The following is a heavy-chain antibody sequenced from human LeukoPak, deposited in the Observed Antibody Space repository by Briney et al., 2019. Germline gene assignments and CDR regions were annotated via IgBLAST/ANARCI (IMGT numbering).Heavy chain of an antibody. D-gene: IGHD6-13*01. J-gene: IGHJ5*02. V-gene: IGHV3-30-3*01. CDR2: ISYDGSNK. CDR1: GFTFSSYA. Sequence: GGSLRLSCAASGFTFSSYAMHWVRQAPGKGLEWVAVISYDGSNKYYADSVKGRFTISRDNSKNTLYLQMNSLRAEDTAVYYCASDGAAAGTEGRFDPWGQGTLVTVSS. CDR3: ASDGAAAGTEGRFDP.